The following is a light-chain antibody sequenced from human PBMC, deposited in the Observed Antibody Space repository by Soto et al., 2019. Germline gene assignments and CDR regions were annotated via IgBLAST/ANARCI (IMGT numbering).Light chain of an antibody. CDR3: AAWDDSLNGHV. CDR2: ISN. CDR1: SSNIGGNS. J-gene: IGLJ1*01. Sequence: QSVLTQPPSASGTPGRRVTISCSGSSSNIGGNSVTWYQQLPGTAPKLLIYISNRRPSGVPDRFSGSKSGTSASLAISGLQSEDEAEYYGAAWDDSLNGHVFGSGTKVTVL. V-gene: IGLV1-44*01.